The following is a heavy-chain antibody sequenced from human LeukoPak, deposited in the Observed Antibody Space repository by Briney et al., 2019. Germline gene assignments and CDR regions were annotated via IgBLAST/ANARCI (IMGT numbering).Heavy chain of an antibody. J-gene: IGHJ4*02. CDR1: GFTFSSHA. Sequence: SGGSLRLSYAASGFTFSSHATAWVRQAPGKGLEWVSAIGGLGSSTYYGDSVKGRFTISRDNSKNTVYLQMDSLRVEDTAVYYCARDPGVVAFHYFDFWGQGTLITVSS. V-gene: IGHV3-23*01. D-gene: IGHD3-3*01. CDR3: ARDPGVVAFHYFDF. CDR2: IGGLGSST.